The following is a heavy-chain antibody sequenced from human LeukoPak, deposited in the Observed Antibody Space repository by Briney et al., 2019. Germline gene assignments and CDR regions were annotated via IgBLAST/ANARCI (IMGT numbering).Heavy chain of an antibody. CDR2: IWYDGSNK. D-gene: IGHD1-26*01. CDR3: ARDWMGSDY. Sequence: GGSLRLSCAASGFTFSSYGMHWVRQAPGKGPEWVAVIWYDGSNKYYADSVKGRFTISRDNSKNTLYLQMNSLRAEDTAVYYCARDWMGSDYWGQGTLVTVSS. V-gene: IGHV3-33*01. CDR1: GFTFSSYG. J-gene: IGHJ4*02.